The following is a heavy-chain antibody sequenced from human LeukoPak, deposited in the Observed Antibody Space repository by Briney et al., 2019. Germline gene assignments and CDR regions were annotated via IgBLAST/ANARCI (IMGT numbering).Heavy chain of an antibody. Sequence: GASVKVSCKASGGTFSSYAISWVRQAPGQGLEWMGGIIPIFGTANYAQKFQGRVTITADESTSTAYMELSSLRSEDTAVYYCAMKYYDFWSGYYYYYMYVWGKGTTATVSS. D-gene: IGHD3-3*01. CDR1: GGTFSSYA. J-gene: IGHJ6*03. CDR2: IIPIFGTA. V-gene: IGHV1-69*13. CDR3: AMKYYDFWSGYYYYYMYV.